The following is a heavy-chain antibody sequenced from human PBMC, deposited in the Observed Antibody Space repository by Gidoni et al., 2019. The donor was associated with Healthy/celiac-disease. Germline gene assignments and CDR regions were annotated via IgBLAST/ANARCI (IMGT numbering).Heavy chain of an antibody. Sequence: QVQLVESGGGVVQPGRSLRLSCAASGFTFSSYGMHWVRQAPGKGLEWVAVISYDGSNKYYADSVKGRFTISRDNSKNTLYLQMNSLRAEDTAVYYCAKSTYPIVGATYDYFDYWGQGTLVTVSS. CDR2: ISYDGSNK. V-gene: IGHV3-30*18. CDR1: GFTFSSYG. J-gene: IGHJ4*02. CDR3: AKSTYPIVGATYDYFDY. D-gene: IGHD1-26*01.